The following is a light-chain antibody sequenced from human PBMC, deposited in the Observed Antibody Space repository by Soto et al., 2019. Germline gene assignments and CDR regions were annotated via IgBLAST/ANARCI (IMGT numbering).Light chain of an antibody. CDR1: QRVFYSSNNKHY. CDR3: QQDYSTPYT. V-gene: IGKV4-1*01. J-gene: IGKJ2*01. CDR2: WAS. Sequence: DIVMTQSPDSLAVSLGERATINCKSSQRVFYSSNNKHYLAWYQQKPGQPPKLLIYWASTRESGVPDRFSGSGSGTDFTLTISSLQAEDVAVYYCQQDYSTPYTFGQGTKLEIK.